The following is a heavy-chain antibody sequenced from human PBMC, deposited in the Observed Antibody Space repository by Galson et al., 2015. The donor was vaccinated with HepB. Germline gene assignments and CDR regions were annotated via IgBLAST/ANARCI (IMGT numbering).Heavy chain of an antibody. CDR2: ISSSSSYT. V-gene: IGHV3-11*05. CDR1: GFTFSDYY. D-gene: IGHD6-19*01. Sequence: SLRLSCAASGFTFSDYYMSWIRQAPGKGLEWVSYISSSSSYTNYADSVKGRFTISRDNAKNSLYLQMNSLRAEDTAVYYCARDQGGIAVAPEWFDPWGQGTLVTVSS. CDR3: ARDQGGIAVAPEWFDP. J-gene: IGHJ5*02.